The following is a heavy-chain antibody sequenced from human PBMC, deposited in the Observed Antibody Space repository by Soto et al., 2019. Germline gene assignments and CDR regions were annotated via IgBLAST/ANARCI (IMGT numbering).Heavy chain of an antibody. V-gene: IGHV3-33*01. D-gene: IGHD2-8*01. CDR1: GFTFSSYG. J-gene: IGHJ3*02. CDR3: ARDQWYCTNGVCPDDAFDI. Sequence: GGSLRLSCAASGFTFSSYGMHWVRQAPGKGLDWVAVIWYDGSNKYYADSVKGRFTISRDNSKNTLYLQMNSLRAEDTAVYYCARDQWYCTNGVCPDDAFDIWGQGTMVTVSS. CDR2: IWYDGSNK.